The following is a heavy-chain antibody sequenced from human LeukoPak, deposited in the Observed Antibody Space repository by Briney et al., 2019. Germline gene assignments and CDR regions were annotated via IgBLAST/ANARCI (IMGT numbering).Heavy chain of an antibody. V-gene: IGHV3-30*02. J-gene: IGHJ2*01. CDR3: AKGGHADYGDYSHLWYFDL. CDR1: GFTFSSYG. Sequence: PGGSLRLSCAASGFTFSSYGMHWVRQAPGKGLEWVAFIRYDGTNKYYADSVQGRFTVSRDNSRNTLYLQINSLRPEDTAVYYCAKGGHADYGDYSHLWYFDLWGRGTLVSVSS. D-gene: IGHD4-17*01. CDR2: IRYDGTNK.